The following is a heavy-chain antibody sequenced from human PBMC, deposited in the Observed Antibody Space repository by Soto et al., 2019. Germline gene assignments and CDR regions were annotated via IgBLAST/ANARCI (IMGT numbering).Heavy chain of an antibody. Sequence: ASVKVSCTASGYTFTSYYMHWVRQAPGQGLEWMGIINPSGGSTSYAQKFQGRVTMTRDTSTSTVYMELSSLRSEDTAVYYCAREEKGNYYDSSGYYRNWFDPWGQGTLVTVSS. J-gene: IGHJ5*02. CDR3: AREEKGNYYDSSGYYRNWFDP. V-gene: IGHV1-46*01. CDR2: INPSGGST. D-gene: IGHD3-22*01. CDR1: GYTFTSYY.